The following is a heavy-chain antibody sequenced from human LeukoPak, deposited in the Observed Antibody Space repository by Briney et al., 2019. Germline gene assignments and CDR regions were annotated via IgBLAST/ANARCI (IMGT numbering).Heavy chain of an antibody. CDR2: IIPIFGTA. J-gene: IGHJ4*02. D-gene: IGHD5-18*01. CDR3: ARPVDTAMVGQFDY. V-gene: IGHV1-69*01. CDR1: GGTFSSYA. Sequence: SVKVSCKASGGTFSSYAISWVRQAPGQGLEWMGGIIPIFGTANYAQKFQGGVTITADESTSTAYMELSSLRSEDTAVYYCARPVDTAMVGQFDYWGQGTLVTVSS.